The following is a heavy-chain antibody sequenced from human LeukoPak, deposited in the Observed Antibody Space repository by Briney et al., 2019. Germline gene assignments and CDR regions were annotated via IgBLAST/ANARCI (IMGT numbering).Heavy chain of an antibody. Sequence: GGSLRLSCAASGLTVSSSYMSWVRQAPGKGLEWVSIIYNDGSTYYADSMKGRFTISRDDSKNTLYLQVNSLRAEDTAMYYCARNILFAFDIWGQGTMVTVSS. CDR2: IYNDGST. J-gene: IGHJ3*02. CDR3: ARNILFAFDI. V-gene: IGHV3-53*01. CDR1: GLTVSSSY.